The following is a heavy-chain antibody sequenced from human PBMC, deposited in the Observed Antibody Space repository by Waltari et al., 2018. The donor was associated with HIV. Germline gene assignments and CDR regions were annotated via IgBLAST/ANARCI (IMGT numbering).Heavy chain of an antibody. D-gene: IGHD2-2*01. CDR2: FDPEDAET. J-gene: IGHJ4*02. Sequence: QVQLVQSGAEVKKPGASVKVSCKVSGYTLTELSMHWVRQAPGKGLEWMVGFDPEDAETIYAQKFQCRVTRTEGTSTDTAYMELSSLRSEDTALYYCATAQICSTSSCYDYWGQGTLVTVSS. CDR1: GYTLTELS. V-gene: IGHV1-24*01. CDR3: ATAQICSTSSCYDY.